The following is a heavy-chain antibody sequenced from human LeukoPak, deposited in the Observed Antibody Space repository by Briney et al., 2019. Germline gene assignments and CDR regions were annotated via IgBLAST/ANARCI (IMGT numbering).Heavy chain of an antibody. J-gene: IGHJ4*02. V-gene: IGHV1-3*01. CDR1: GYTFTNFA. Sequence: GASVKVSCKAPGYTFTNFAIHWVRQAPGQRLEWMGWISAGSGNTKYSQKLQGRVTITRDTSASTAYMELSSLRSEDTAVYYCARDYGYSLLFYWGQGTLVTVSS. CDR3: ARDYGYSLLFY. CDR2: ISAGSGNT. D-gene: IGHD5-18*01.